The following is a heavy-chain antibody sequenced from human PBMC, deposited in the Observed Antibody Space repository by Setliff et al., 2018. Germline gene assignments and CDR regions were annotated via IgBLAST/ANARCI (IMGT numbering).Heavy chain of an antibody. CDR3: ARFITGTIGFDP. J-gene: IGHJ5*02. Sequence: ASVKVSCKVSGYTLTELSRHWVRQAPGKGLEWMGGFDPEDGETIYAQKFQGRVTMTEDTSTDTAYMELSSLRAADTAVYYCARFITGTIGFDPWGQGTLVTVSS. V-gene: IGHV1-24*01. CDR1: GYTLTELS. CDR2: FDPEDGET. D-gene: IGHD1-7*01.